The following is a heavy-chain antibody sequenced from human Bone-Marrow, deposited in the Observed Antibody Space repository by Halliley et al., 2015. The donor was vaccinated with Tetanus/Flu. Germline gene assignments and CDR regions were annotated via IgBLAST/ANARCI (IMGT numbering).Heavy chain of an antibody. D-gene: IGHD3-16*01. J-gene: IGHJ3*02. CDR3: ARTEGGDLDAFEI. CDR2: IYPGASDT. Sequence: LEWMGIIYPGASDTRYSPSFQGQVIISVDKSFDVAYLQWSSLKTSDTAIYYCARTEGGDLDAFEIWGQGTMVSVSS. V-gene: IGHV5-51*01.